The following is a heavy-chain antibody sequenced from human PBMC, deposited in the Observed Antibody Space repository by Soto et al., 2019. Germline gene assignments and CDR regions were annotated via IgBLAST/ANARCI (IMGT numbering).Heavy chain of an antibody. CDR3: ARDRYDFRFGQGAFDI. CDR2: IYYSGST. Sequence: SETLSLTCTVSGGSISSYYWSWIRQPPGKGLERIGYIYYSGSTNYNPSLKSRVTISVDTSKNQFSLKLSSVTAADTAVYYCARDRYDFRFGQGAFDIWGQGTMVTVSS. J-gene: IGHJ3*02. V-gene: IGHV4-59*01. D-gene: IGHD3-3*01. CDR1: GGSISSYY.